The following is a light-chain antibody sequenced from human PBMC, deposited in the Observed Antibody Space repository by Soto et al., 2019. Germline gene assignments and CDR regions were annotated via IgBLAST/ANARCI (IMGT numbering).Light chain of an antibody. Sequence: QSALTQPASVSLSPGQSITISCSGTSSDVGGYNYVSWYQQHPGKAPKLIIYEVSHRPSGASNHFSGYKSGNTASLTISGLQAEDEADYYCSSYTTTSTPCVFGTGTKVTVL. J-gene: IGLJ1*01. CDR2: EVS. CDR3: SSYTTTSTPCV. CDR1: SSDVGGYNY. V-gene: IGLV2-14*01.